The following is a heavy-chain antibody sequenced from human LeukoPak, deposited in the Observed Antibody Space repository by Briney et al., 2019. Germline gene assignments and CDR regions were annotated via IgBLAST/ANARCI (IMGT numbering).Heavy chain of an antibody. CDR2: ISGSGGST. V-gene: IGHV3-23*01. CDR1: GFTFSSYA. Sequence: PAGGSLRLSCAASGFTFSSYAMSWVRQAPGKGLEWVSAISGSGGSTYYADSVKGRFTISRDNSKNTLYLQMNSLRVEDTAFYYCARDLAYSRLDYWGQGMLVTVSS. D-gene: IGHD5-18*01. J-gene: IGHJ4*02. CDR3: ARDLAYSRLDY.